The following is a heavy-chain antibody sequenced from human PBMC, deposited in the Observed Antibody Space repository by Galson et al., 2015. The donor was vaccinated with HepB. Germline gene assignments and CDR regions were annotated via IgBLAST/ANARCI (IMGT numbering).Heavy chain of an antibody. CDR1: GFSFSNYG. V-gene: IGHV3-30*18. J-gene: IGHJ4*02. CDR2: ISYDGRNR. CDR3: AKDGTKSTTAWYSVVY. Sequence: SLRLSCAASGFSFSNYGMHWVRQAPGKGLEWVALISYDGRNRYYADSVKGRFTISRDHSKNTLFLQMNSLRGEDTAVYHCAKDGTKSTTAWYSVVYRGQGTLAAVAS. D-gene: IGHD1-14*01.